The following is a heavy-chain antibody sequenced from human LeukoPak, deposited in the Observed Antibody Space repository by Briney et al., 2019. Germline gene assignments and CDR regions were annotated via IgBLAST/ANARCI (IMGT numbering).Heavy chain of an antibody. CDR3: ARARWQLVPYFDS. Sequence: ASVTVSFTSSVYTFTYYYMHWVRQAPGQGREWMGWINPSSGGTNFAQKFQGRVAMTRDTSISTAYLELGSLRSDDTAVYFCARARWQLVPYFDSWAQGTLVTVSS. V-gene: IGHV1-2*02. CDR1: VYTFTYYY. J-gene: IGHJ4*02. D-gene: IGHD6-6*01. CDR2: INPSSGGT.